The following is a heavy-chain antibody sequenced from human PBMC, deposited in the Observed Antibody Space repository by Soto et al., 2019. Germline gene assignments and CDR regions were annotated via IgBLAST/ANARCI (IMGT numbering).Heavy chain of an antibody. V-gene: IGHV3-7*01. CDR2: INPDGSEK. CDR3: SRSLDS. CDR1: GFTFGSFW. J-gene: IGHJ4*02. Sequence: GGSLRLSCAASGFTFGSFWMDWVRQAPGKGLEWVANINPDGSEKRYVDSVKGRFTISRDNAKNSLYLQMTSLTAEDSALYYCSRSLDSWGQGARVTVSS.